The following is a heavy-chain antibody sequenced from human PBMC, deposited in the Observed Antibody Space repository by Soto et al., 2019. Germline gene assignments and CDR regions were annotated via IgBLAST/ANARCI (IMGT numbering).Heavy chain of an antibody. D-gene: IGHD3-10*01. CDR1: GGPFSSGGYY. CDR2: IYQNGDT. V-gene: IGHV4-31*03. CDR3: AKDRLWFGDLN. J-gene: IGHJ4*02. Sequence: ASETLSLTCTVSGGPFSSGGYYWSWIRQEPGKGLEWIGYIYQNGDTSYNPSLKSRVTMSADTSKTQFSLKLSSVTAADTAVYYCAKDRLWFGDLNWGQGTLVTVSS.